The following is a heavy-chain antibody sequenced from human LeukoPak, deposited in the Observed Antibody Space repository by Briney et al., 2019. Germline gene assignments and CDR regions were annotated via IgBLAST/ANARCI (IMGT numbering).Heavy chain of an antibody. CDR2: INPNSGGT. CDR1: GYTFTGYY. Sequence: ASVKVSCKASGYTFTGYYMHWVRQAPGQGLEWMGWINPNSGGTNYAQKFQGRVTMTRDTSISTAYMELSRLRSDDTAVYYCARTSPGVDYYYYGMDVWGQGTTVTVSS. D-gene: IGHD2-2*01. CDR3: ARTSPGVDYYYYGMDV. V-gene: IGHV1-2*02. J-gene: IGHJ6*02.